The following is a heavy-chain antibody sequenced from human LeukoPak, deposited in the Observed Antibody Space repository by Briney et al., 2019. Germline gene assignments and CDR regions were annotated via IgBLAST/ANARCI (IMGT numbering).Heavy chain of an antibody. CDR3: ARDPRDFSSGWYPIAFDP. D-gene: IGHD6-19*01. V-gene: IGHV4-4*02. J-gene: IGHJ5*02. Sequence: SETLSLTCAVSRDSLATSNWWSWVRQPPGRGLEWIGEISHSGHTNFNPSLKSRVTLSLDKSKNRFSLKLTPVTAEDTAVYSCARDPRDFSSGWYPIAFDPWGQGPLVTVSS. CDR1: RDSLATSNW. CDR2: ISHSGHT.